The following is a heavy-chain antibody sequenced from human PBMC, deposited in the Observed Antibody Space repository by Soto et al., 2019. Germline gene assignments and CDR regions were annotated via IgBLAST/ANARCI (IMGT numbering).Heavy chain of an antibody. CDR3: ASPFVAVVPAAIHWFDP. Sequence: GESLKISCKGSGYSFTSYWIGWVRQMPGKGLEWMGIIYPGDSDTRYSPSFQGQVTISADKSISTAYLQWSSLKASDTAMYYCASPFVAVVPAAIHWFDPWGQGTLVTVSS. V-gene: IGHV5-51*01. CDR1: GYSFTSYW. CDR2: IYPGDSDT. D-gene: IGHD2-2*01. J-gene: IGHJ5*02.